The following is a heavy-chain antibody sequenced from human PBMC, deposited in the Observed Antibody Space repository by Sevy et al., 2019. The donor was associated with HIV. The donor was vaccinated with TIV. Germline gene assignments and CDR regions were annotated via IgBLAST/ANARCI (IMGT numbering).Heavy chain of an antibody. V-gene: IGHV1-58*02. CDR1: GFTFTSSA. CDR3: AAADTYYYGSGRDYGMDV. Sequence: ASVKVSCKASGFTFTSSAMQWVRQARGQRLEWIGWIVVGSGNTNYAQKFQERVTITRDMSTSTAYMELSSLRSEDTAGYYCAAADTYYYGSGRDYGMDVWGQGTTVTVSS. J-gene: IGHJ6*02. CDR2: IVVGSGNT. D-gene: IGHD3-10*01.